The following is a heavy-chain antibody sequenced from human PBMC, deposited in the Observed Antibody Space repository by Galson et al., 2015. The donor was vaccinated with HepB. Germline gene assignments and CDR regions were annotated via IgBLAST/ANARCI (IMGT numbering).Heavy chain of an antibody. CDR2: ISIHNGKT. V-gene: IGHV1-18*01. D-gene: IGHD2-2*01. CDR3: TRDGHVGTVVVVNDF. CDR1: GYTFSSYG. J-gene: IGHJ4*02. Sequence: SVKVSCKASGYTFSSYGISWVRQAPGQGLEWLGWISIHNGKTNYAQKFQGRVTMSADTSTTTAYMELRGLRSDDTAVYYCTRDGHVGTVVVVNDFWGQGTLVTVSP.